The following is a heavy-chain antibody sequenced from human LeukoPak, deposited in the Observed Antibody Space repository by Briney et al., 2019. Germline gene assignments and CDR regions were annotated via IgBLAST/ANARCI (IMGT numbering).Heavy chain of an antibody. CDR3: ARDFSTWQEEAFDL. CDR2: ISYTSSYR. CDR1: GCLFSAYS. J-gene: IGHJ3*01. Sequence: GVTLGLSCAVSGCLFSAYSMNWVSQAPGKGLEWLTSISYTSSYRYYSDSVKRRFTISRHNHKHSLFVQIKGLPAEDTALYYCARDFSTWQEEAFDLWGQGTMVIVSS. V-gene: IGHV3-21*01. D-gene: IGHD6-13*01.